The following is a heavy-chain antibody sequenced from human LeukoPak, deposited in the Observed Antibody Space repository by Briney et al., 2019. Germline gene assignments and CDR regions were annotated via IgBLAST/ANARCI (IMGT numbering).Heavy chain of an antibody. Sequence: ASVKVSCKASGGTFSSYAISWVRQAPGQGLEWMGRIIPILGIANYAQKFQGRVTITADKSTSTAYVELSSLRSEDTAVYYCARAPDYSNYGWFDPWGQGTLVTVSS. CDR1: GGTFSSYA. D-gene: IGHD4-11*01. CDR3: ARAPDYSNYGWFDP. CDR2: IIPILGIA. J-gene: IGHJ5*02. V-gene: IGHV1-69*04.